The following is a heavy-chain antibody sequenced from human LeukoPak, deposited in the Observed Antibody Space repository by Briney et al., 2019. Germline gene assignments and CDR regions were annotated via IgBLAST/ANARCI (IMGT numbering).Heavy chain of an antibody. V-gene: IGHV4-59*01. CDR2: IYYSGST. CDR3: ARWAWNDEGRWFDP. J-gene: IGHJ5*02. D-gene: IGHD1-1*01. Sequence: SETLSLTCTVSGGSISSYYWSWVRQPPGKGLEWIGYIYYSGSTNYNPSLKSRVTISVDTSKNQFSLKLSSVTAADTAVYYCARWAWNDEGRWFDPWGQGTLVTVSS. CDR1: GGSISSYY.